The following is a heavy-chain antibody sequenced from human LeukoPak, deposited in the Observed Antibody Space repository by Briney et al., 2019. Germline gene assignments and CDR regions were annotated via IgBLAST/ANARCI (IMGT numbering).Heavy chain of an antibody. CDR2: LSPVLA. Sequence: GASVKVSCKVAGGTINNFAISWVRQAPGQGLEWMGGLSPVLATYAQKFQGRVTITADESTDTVYMELGSLTSEDTATYFCVRDREISARPGGWFDPWGQGTLVTVSS. D-gene: IGHD6-6*01. CDR1: GGTINNFA. V-gene: IGHV1-69*13. J-gene: IGHJ5*02. CDR3: VRDREISARPGGWFDP.